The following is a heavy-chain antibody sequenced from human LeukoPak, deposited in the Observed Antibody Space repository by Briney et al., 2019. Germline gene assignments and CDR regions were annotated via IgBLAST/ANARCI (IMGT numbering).Heavy chain of an antibody. CDR1: GFLFSSYW. D-gene: IGHD5-18*01. J-gene: IGHJ4*02. CDR2: IKHDGSDA. Sequence: GGSLRLSCAASGFLFSSYWMTWVRQPPGKGLEWVANIKHDGSDAYYADSVSGRLTDSRDNAKNSLYLQMNSLRAEDTAVYYCVKGGWIHILDCWGQGTLVSVSP. CDR3: VKGGWIHILDC. V-gene: IGHV3-7*01.